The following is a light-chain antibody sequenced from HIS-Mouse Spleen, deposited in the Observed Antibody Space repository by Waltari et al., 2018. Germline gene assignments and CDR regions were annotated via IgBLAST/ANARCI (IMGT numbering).Light chain of an antibody. CDR2: EGS. J-gene: IGLJ3*02. CDR3: CSYAGSSTWV. V-gene: IGLV2-23*01. CDR1: SSEVGSYNL. Sequence: QSALTQPASVSGSPGQSITISCTGTSSEVGSYNLVPWYHQHPGKAPKLMIYEGSKRPSGVSNRFSGSKSGNTASLTISGLQAEDEADYYCCSYAGSSTWVFGGGTKLTVL.